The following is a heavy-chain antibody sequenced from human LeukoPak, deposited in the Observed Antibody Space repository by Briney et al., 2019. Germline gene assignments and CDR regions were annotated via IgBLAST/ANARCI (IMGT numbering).Heavy chain of an antibody. Sequence: SETLSLTCSVSGASINTRNYFWGWVRQPPGKGLEWIGSVGTFSYSGTTYPNPSLKSRVAISLDTAKNEFSLKLTSVTAADTAVYYCARYSLDYGDYDPYYYYYMDVWGKGTTVTVSS. CDR1: GASINTRNYF. D-gene: IGHD4-17*01. CDR2: FSYSGTT. V-gene: IGHV4-39*07. J-gene: IGHJ6*03. CDR3: ARYSLDYGDYDPYYYYYMDV.